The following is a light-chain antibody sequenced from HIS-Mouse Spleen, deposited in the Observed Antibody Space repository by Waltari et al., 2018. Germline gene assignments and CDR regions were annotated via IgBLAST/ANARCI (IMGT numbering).Light chain of an antibody. J-gene: IGLJ2*01. CDR3: SSYTSSSFNVV. CDR1: RSDVGGYNY. V-gene: IGLV2-14*03. Sequence: QSALTQPASVSGSPGQPITISCTGTRSDVGGYNYVSWYQQHPGKAPKLMIYDVSNRPSGVSNRFSGSKSGNTASLTISGLQAEDEADYYCSSYTSSSFNVVFGGGTKLTVL. CDR2: DVS.